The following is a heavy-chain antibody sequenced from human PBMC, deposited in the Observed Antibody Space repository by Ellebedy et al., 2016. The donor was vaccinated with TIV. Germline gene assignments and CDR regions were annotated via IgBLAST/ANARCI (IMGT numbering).Heavy chain of an antibody. CDR1: GGSISSYY. CDR2: IYSNGLT. CDR3: ARPRMSSGWYLRYFDF. Sequence: SETLSLXXSVSGGSISSYYWSWIRQPPGKGLEWIGYIYSNGLTDYNPSLKSRVTISVDTSKNQFSLKLSSVTAADTAVYYCARPRMSSGWYLRYFDFWGRGTLVTVSS. J-gene: IGHJ2*01. V-gene: IGHV4-59*08. D-gene: IGHD6-19*01.